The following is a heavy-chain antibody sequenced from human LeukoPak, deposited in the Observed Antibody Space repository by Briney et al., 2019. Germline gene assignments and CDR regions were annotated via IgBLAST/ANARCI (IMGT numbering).Heavy chain of an antibody. J-gene: IGHJ6*03. CDR1: GGSFSGYY. CDR2: INHSGST. Sequence: SETLSLTCAVYGGSFSGYYWGWIRQPPGKGLEWIGEINHSGSTNYNPSLKSRVTISVDTSKNQFSLKLSSVTAADTAVYYCARGFYYMDVWGKGTTVTISS. V-gene: IGHV4-34*01. CDR3: ARGFYYMDV.